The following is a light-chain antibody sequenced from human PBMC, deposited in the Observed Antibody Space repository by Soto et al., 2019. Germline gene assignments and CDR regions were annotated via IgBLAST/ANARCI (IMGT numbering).Light chain of an antibody. J-gene: IGKJ5*01. CDR3: QQRSNWWIT. CDR1: QSVSSY. V-gene: IGKV3-11*01. CDR2: DAS. Sequence: EIVLTQSPATLSLSPGERATLSCRASQSVSSYLAWYQQKPGQAPRLLIYDASSRATGIPARFSGSGSGTDFTLTISSREPEDFAGYYCQQRSNWWITFGQGTRLEIK.